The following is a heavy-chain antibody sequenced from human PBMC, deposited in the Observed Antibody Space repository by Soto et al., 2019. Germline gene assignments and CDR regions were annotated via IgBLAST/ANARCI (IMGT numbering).Heavy chain of an antibody. J-gene: IGHJ4*02. V-gene: IGHV3-64*01. Sequence: EVQLAESGGGMVQPGGSLRLSCVASGFTFSSYDMHWVRQAPGKGLEYVSSISSNGGTTYYGNSVKGRFTISRDNSKNTLYLQMGSLRAEEMAVYYCLRRVSGNYAYWGQGTLVIFSS. CDR3: LRRVSGNYAY. CDR1: GFTFSSYD. D-gene: IGHD1-7*01. CDR2: ISSNGGTT.